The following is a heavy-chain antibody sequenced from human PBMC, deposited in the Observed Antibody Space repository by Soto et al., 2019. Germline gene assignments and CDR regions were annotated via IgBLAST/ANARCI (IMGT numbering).Heavy chain of an antibody. V-gene: IGHV3-48*02. J-gene: IGHJ4*02. CDR3: ARLWAARPIFDY. CDR2: ISSSSSTI. CDR1: GFTFSSYS. Sequence: PGGSLRLSCAASGFTFSSYSMNWVRQAPGKGLEWVSYISSSSSTIYYADSVEGRFTISRDNAKNSLYLQMNSLRDEDTAVYYCARLWAARPIFDYWGQGTLVTVS. D-gene: IGHD6-6*01.